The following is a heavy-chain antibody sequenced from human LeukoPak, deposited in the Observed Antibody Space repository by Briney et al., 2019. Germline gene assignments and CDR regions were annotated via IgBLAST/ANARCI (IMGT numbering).Heavy chain of an antibody. CDR2: IWYDGSNK. CDR1: GFTFSSYG. V-gene: IGHV3-30*02. J-gene: IGHJ6*02. D-gene: IGHD2/OR15-2a*01. Sequence: PGGSLRLSCAASGFTFSSYGMHWVRQAPGKGPEWVAVIWYDGSNKYYADSVKGRFTISRDNSKNTLYLQMNSLRAEDTAVYYCAKSRVIYYYYGMDVWGQGTTVTVSS. CDR3: AKSRVIYYYYGMDV.